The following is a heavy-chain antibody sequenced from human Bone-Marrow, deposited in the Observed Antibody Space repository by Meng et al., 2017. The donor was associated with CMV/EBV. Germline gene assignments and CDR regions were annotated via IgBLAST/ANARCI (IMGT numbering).Heavy chain of an antibody. J-gene: IGHJ4*02. Sequence: SETLSLTCTVSGGSISSHYWSWIRQPPGKGLEWIGYIYYSGSTNYNPSLKSRVTISVDTSKNQFSLKLGSVTAADTAVYYCARQGDLIDYWGQGTLDTVSS. CDR1: GGSISSHY. D-gene: IGHD3-16*01. V-gene: IGHV4-59*11. CDR3: ARQGDLIDY. CDR2: IYYSGST.